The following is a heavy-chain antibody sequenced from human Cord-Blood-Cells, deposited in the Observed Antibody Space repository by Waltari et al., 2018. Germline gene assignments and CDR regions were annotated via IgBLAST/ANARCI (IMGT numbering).Heavy chain of an antibody. Sequence: QVQLVQSGAEVKKPGASVKVSCKASGYTFTGYYMHWVRQAPGQGVEWMGRINPNRGGTNYAQKFQGWVTMTRDTSISTAYRELSRLRSDDTAVYYCAREQYSGSYYYWGQGTLVTVSS. CDR2: INPNRGGT. CDR3: AREQYSGSYYY. V-gene: IGHV1-2*04. J-gene: IGHJ4*02. CDR1: GYTFTGYY. D-gene: IGHD1-26*01.